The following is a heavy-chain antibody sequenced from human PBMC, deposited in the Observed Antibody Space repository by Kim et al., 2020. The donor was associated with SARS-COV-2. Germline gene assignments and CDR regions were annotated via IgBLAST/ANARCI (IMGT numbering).Heavy chain of an antibody. Sequence: ASVKVSCKASGYTFTSYGISWVRQAPGQGLEWMGWISAYNGNTNYAQKLQGRVTMTTDTSTSTAYMELRSLRSDDTAVYYCARDFATDIVVVPAGYGMDVWGQGTTVTVSS. CDR3: ARDFATDIVVVPAGYGMDV. V-gene: IGHV1-18*01. CDR1: GYTFTSYG. J-gene: IGHJ6*02. CDR2: ISAYNGNT. D-gene: IGHD2-2*01.